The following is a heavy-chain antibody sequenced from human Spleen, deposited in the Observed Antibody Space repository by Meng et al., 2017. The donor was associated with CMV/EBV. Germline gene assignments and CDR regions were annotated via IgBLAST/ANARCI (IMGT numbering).Heavy chain of an antibody. CDR2: ITGDSTYI. D-gene: IGHD3-10*01. Sequence: GESLKISCAASGFTFSTYWMNWVRQVPGKGLEWVSSITGDSTYIYHADSVKGRFTVSRDNAKNSLYLQMDSLRAEDTAVYYCARLWFGDFVGWFDPWGQGTLVTVSS. CDR3: ARLWFGDFVGWFDP. J-gene: IGHJ5*02. V-gene: IGHV3-21*01. CDR1: GFTFSTYW.